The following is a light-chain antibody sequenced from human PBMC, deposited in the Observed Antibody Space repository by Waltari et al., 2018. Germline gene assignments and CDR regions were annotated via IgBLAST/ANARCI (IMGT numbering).Light chain of an antibody. Sequence: SYVLPQSPSVSVAPGQTAVITCGGNNIGSKTVCWFQQKPGQAPVLVVYDDSDRPSGIPERFAGSNSGNTATLTVSRVEACDEADYYCQVWDSISDRVLFGGGTKLTVL. J-gene: IGLJ2*01. V-gene: IGLV3-21*02. CDR3: QVWDSISDRVL. CDR2: DDS. CDR1: NIGSKT.